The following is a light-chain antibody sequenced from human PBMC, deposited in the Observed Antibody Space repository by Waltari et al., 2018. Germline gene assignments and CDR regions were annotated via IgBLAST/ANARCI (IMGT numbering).Light chain of an antibody. Sequence: QLVLTQSPSASASLGASVNLTCTLSGGPIYYATTWHQQQPEKGPRYLIKVNTDGSHNKGDGIPHRFSGSGAGAERYLTISSLQSEDEAEYYCQTWGTGIQVFGGGTRLTVL. V-gene: IGLV4-69*01. CDR3: QTWGTGIQV. CDR1: GGPIYYA. CDR2: VNTDGSH. J-gene: IGLJ2*01.